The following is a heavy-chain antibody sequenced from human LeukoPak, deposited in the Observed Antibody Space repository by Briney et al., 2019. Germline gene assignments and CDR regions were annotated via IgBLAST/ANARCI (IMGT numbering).Heavy chain of an antibody. J-gene: IGHJ5*02. CDR3: ARTANDYGDYEGWNWFDP. V-gene: IGHV1-69*13. CDR1: GGTFSSYA. CDR2: IIPIFGTA. Sequence: SVKVSCKASGGTFSSYAISWVRQAPGQGLEWMGGIIPIFGTANYAQKFQGRVTITADESTSTAYMELSSLRSEDTAVYYCARTANDYGDYEGWNWFDPWGQGTLVTVSS. D-gene: IGHD4-17*01.